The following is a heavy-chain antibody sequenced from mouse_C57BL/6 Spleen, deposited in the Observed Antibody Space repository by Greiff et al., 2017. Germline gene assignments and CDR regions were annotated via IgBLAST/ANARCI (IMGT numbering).Heavy chain of an antibody. J-gene: IGHJ2*01. D-gene: IGHD2-5*01. CDR3: ARAGAYYSNPYYVDY. V-gene: IGHV1-59*01. CDR1: GYTFTSYW. CDR2: IDPSDSYT. Sequence: QVQLQQPGAELVRPGTSVKLSCKASGYTFTSYWMHWVKQRPGQGLEWIGVIDPSDSYTNYNQKFKGKATLTVDTSSSKAYMQLSSLTSEDSAVYYCARAGAYYSNPYYVDYWGQGATLTVSS.